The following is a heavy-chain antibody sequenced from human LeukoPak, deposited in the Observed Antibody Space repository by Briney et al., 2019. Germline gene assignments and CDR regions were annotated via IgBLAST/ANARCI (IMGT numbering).Heavy chain of an antibody. D-gene: IGHD3-9*01. V-gene: IGHV3-23*05. CDR2: IYHSGNT. CDR3: ARVRVTGYSNFAY. J-gene: IGHJ4*02. CDR1: GFTFSSYA. Sequence: GGSLRPSCAASGFTFSSYAMSWVRQAPGKGLEWVSVIYHSGNTDYADSVKGRFTISRDNSKNTVYLQMSSLRAEDTAVYYCARVRVTGYSNFAYWGQGTLVTVSS.